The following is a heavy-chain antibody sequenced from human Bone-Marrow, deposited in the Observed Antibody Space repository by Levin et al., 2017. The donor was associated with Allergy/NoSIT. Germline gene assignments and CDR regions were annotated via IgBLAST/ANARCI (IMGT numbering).Heavy chain of an antibody. Sequence: SVKVSCKPSGGTFSGYTISWVRQAPGQGLEWMGRIIPMFGIANYAQKFQGRVTITADESTSTAYMELSRLRSEDTAVYYCARGAMVDSTVTTSLTYYCYGMDVWGQGTTVTVSS. CDR3: ARGAMVDSTVTTSLTYYCYGMDV. CDR1: GGTFSGYT. V-gene: IGHV1-69*13. CDR2: IIPMFGIA. J-gene: IGHJ6*02. D-gene: IGHD4-17*01.